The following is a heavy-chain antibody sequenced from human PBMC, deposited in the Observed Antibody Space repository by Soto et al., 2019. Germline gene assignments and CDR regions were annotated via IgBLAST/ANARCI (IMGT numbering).Heavy chain of an antibody. V-gene: IGHV3-23*01. Sequence: GGSLRLSCAASGFTFSSYAMSWVCQAPGKGLEWVSAISGSGGSTYYADSVKGRFTISRDNSKNTLYLQMNSLRAEDTAVYYCAKPGYSGSYYFDYWGQGTLVTVSS. CDR1: GFTFSSYA. D-gene: IGHD5-12*01. CDR3: AKPGYSGSYYFDY. CDR2: ISGSGGST. J-gene: IGHJ4*02.